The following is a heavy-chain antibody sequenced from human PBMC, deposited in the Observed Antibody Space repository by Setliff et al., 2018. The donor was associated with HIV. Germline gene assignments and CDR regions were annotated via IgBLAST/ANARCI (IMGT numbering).Heavy chain of an antibody. Sequence: GGSLRLSCAASGFTFSNAWMSWVRQTPGKGLEWVSFIYFDGSNSDYADSVKGRFTISRDNSKNRLYLQMNGLRAEDTAVYYCARIYDSSAYYPHDASDIWGQGTMVTVSS. V-gene: IGHV3-33*08. CDR3: ARIYDSSAYYPHDASDI. D-gene: IGHD3-22*01. J-gene: IGHJ3*02. CDR2: IYFDGSNS. CDR1: GFTFSNAW.